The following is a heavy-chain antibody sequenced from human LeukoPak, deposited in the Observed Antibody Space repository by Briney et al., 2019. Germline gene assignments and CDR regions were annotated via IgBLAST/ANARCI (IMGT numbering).Heavy chain of an antibody. Sequence: SETLSLTCTVSSGSISTSNYYWGWVRQPPWKALEWIGNIFYSGSTYYSPSPKSRVTISVDRSKKQFSLKLSSVTAADTAVYYCARADTVDAFDIWGQGTMVTVSS. V-gene: IGHV4-39*07. J-gene: IGHJ3*02. D-gene: IGHD4-17*01. CDR3: ARADTVDAFDI. CDR1: SGSISTSNYY. CDR2: IFYSGST.